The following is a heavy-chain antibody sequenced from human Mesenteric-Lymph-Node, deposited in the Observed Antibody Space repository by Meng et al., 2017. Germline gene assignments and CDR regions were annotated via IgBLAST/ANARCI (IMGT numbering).Heavy chain of an antibody. CDR2: IRSSSYGDAP. CDR3: TASSGYDFYLQH. J-gene: IGHJ1*01. V-gene: IGHV3-49*03. Sequence: GESLKISCRGSGFNFGDYGLNFFRQAPGKGLEWLAFIRSSSYGDAPQYGASAHGRFTISRDDSRGVAYLQMNRLKIEDTALYYCTASSGYDFYLQHWGQGTMVTVSS. CDR1: GFNFGDYG. D-gene: IGHD5-12*01.